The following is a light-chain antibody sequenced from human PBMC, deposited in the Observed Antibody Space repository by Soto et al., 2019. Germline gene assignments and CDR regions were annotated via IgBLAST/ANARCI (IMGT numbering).Light chain of an antibody. Sequence: EIVMTQSPATLSVSPGERATLSCRASQSVSSKLAWYQQKPGQAPRLLIYAASTRATGIQARCSGSGSGTEFTLTITSLQSEDFAVYYCQQYSNWPPYTFGQGTKLEIK. CDR1: QSVSSK. V-gene: IGKV3-15*01. J-gene: IGKJ2*01. CDR3: QQYSNWPPYT. CDR2: AAS.